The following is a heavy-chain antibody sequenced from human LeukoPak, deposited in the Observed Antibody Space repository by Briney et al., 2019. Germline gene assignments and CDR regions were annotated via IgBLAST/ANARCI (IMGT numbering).Heavy chain of an antibody. CDR1: GYTFTSYG. Sequence: GASVKVSCKASGYTFTSYGISWVRQAPGQGLEWMGWISAYNGNTNYAQKLQGRVTMTTDTSTSTAYMELRSLRSDDTAVYYCARRNYYDSSRNYYYYMDVWGKGTTVTVSS. CDR2: ISAYNGNT. V-gene: IGHV1-18*01. D-gene: IGHD3-22*01. J-gene: IGHJ6*03. CDR3: ARRNYYDSSRNYYYYMDV.